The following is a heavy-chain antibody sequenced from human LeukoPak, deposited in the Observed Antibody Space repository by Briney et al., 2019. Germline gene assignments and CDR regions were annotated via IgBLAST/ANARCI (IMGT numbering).Heavy chain of an antibody. CDR1: GGSFSGYY. Sequence: SETLSLTCAVYGGSFSGYYWSWIRQPPGKGLEWIGDINHSGSTNYNPSLKSRVTISVDTSKNQFSLKLSSVTAADTAVYYCARSRVYSSGWFKPFDYWGQGTLVTVSS. J-gene: IGHJ4*02. CDR2: INHSGST. D-gene: IGHD6-19*01. V-gene: IGHV4-34*01. CDR3: ARSRVYSSGWFKPFDY.